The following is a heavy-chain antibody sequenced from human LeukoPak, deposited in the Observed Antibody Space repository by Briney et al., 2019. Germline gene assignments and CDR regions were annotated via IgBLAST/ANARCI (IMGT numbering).Heavy chain of an antibody. J-gene: IGHJ4*02. CDR3: ARQTGSGLFILP. Sequence: SGALSLTCAVSGGSISSSNWWSWVRQPPGKGLEWIGEIYHSGSTNYNPSLKSRVSISIDTSKNQFSLKLTSVTAADTSVYYCARQTGSGLFILPGGQGTLVTVSS. V-gene: IGHV4-4*02. D-gene: IGHD3/OR15-3a*01. CDR1: GGSISSSNW. CDR2: IYHSGST.